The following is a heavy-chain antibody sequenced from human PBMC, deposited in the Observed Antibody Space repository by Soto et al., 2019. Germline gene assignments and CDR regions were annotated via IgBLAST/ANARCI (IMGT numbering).Heavy chain of an antibody. CDR2: INQNGRDK. CDR1: GFTLSNYW. V-gene: IGHV3-7*01. J-gene: IGHJ6*02. D-gene: IGHD6-13*01. CDR3: AREPPTAVVNYGMDV. Sequence: EVQLVESGGGLVQPGGSLRLSCAASGFTLSNYWMSWVRQAPGKGLEWVANINQNGRDKYYVDSVKGRFTISRDNAKELLYLQMNSLRAEDTAIYYCAREPPTAVVNYGMDVWGQGTTVTVSS.